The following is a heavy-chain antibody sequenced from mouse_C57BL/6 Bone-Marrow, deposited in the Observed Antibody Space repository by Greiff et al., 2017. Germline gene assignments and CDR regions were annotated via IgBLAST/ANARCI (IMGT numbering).Heavy chain of an antibody. CDR3: TTFNDYDWYFDV. J-gene: IGHJ1*03. V-gene: IGHV14-4*01. Sequence: VQLKQSGAELVRPGASVKLSCTASGFNIKDDYMHWVKQRPEQGLEWIGWIDPENGDTEYASQFQGKATITADTSSNTAYLQLSSLTSEDTAVYYFTTFNDYDWYFDVWGTGTTVTVAS. CDR2: IDPENGDT. CDR1: GFNIKDDY. D-gene: IGHD2-4*01.